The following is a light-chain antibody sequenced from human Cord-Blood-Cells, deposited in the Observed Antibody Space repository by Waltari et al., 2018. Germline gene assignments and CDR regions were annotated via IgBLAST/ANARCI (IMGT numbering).Light chain of an antibody. J-gene: IGLJ1*01. Sequence: QSALTQPRSVSGSPGQSVTISCTGTSSAVGGYNYVSWYQQHPGKAPKLMIYDVSKRPSGVPDRFSGAKSGNTASLTISGRQAEEEADYYCCSYAGSYVFGTGTKVTIL. V-gene: IGLV2-11*01. CDR3: CSYAGSYV. CDR1: SSAVGGYNY. CDR2: DVS.